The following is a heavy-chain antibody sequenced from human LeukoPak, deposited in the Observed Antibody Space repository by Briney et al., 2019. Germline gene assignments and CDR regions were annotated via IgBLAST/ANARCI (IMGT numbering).Heavy chain of an antibody. D-gene: IGHD3-9*01. J-gene: IGHJ4*02. CDR1: GGTFSSYA. CDR2: IIPIFGTA. CDR3: ARGWKYTSGYRVTELGSGYSGY. Sequence: SVKVSCKASGGTFSSYAISWVRQAPGQGLEWMGGIIPIFGTANYAQKFQGRVTITADKSTSTAYMELSSLRSEDTAVYYCARGWKYTSGYRVTELGSGYSGYWGQGTLVTVSS. V-gene: IGHV1-69*06.